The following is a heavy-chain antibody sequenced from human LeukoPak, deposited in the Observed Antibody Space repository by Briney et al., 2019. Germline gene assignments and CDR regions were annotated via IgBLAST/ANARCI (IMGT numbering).Heavy chain of an antibody. V-gene: IGHV4-4*02. Sequence: SETLSLTCAVSGGSISSPNWWSWVRQPPGKGLEWIGEIYHSGMTNYKTSLKSRVTISVDESKNQFSLKLYSVTAADTAVYYCARVLEYSSSSEYYYYYMDVWGKGTTVTVSS. CDR1: GGSISSPNW. CDR3: ARVLEYSSSSEYYYYYMDV. J-gene: IGHJ6*03. CDR2: IYHSGMT. D-gene: IGHD6-6*01.